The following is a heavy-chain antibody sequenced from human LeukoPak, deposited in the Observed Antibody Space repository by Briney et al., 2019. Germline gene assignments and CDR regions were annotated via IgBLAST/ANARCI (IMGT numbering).Heavy chain of an antibody. V-gene: IGHV3-23*01. CDR3: AGTRWLQSAIDY. D-gene: IGHD5-24*01. CDR2: ISGSGDST. J-gene: IGHJ4*02. CDR1: GFTFSSYA. Sequence: GGSLRLSCAASGFTFSSYAMSWVRQSPGKGLEWVSAISGSGDSTYYADSVKGRFTISRDNSKNTLYLQMNSLRAEDTAVYYCAGTRWLQSAIDYWGQGTLVTVSS.